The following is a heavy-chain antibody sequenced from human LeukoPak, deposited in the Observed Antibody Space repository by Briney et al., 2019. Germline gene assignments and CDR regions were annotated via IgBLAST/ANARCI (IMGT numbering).Heavy chain of an antibody. Sequence: VASVKVSCKASGYTFTSYGITWVRQAPGQGLEWMGKVIPTFGILTYAQNFQGRLTIVADKSTRSTYMELSRLTSDDTAVYYCARDEGYFGPWGQGTLITVSS. CDR2: VIPTFGIL. CDR1: GYTFTSYG. CDR3: ARDEGYFGP. V-gene: IGHV1-18*01. J-gene: IGHJ5*02. D-gene: IGHD5-12*01.